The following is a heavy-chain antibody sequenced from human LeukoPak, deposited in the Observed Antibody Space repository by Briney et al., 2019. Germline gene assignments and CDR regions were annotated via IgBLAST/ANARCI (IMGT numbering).Heavy chain of an antibody. CDR2: ISAGGGST. CDR1: GLTDSDYS. J-gene: IGHJ4*02. CDR3: TKDAAAPDY. V-gene: IGHV3-23*01. Sequence: GGSLRVSCPASGLTDSDYSMAWVRQAPGKGLFWVSGISAGGGSTYYADSVKGRFTISRDNSRNTLHLQMNSLRAEDTAVYYCTKDAAAPDYWGQGTLVTVSS. D-gene: IGHD2-2*01.